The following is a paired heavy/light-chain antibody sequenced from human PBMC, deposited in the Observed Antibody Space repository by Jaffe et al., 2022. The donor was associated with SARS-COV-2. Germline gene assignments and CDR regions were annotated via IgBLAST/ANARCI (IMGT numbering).Heavy chain of an antibody. CDR3: AREHQARWNDGQFDY. CDR2: FYHFGNT. D-gene: IGHD1-1*01. V-gene: IGHV4-39*02. CDR1: GGSISSDGHY. J-gene: IGHJ4*02. Sequence: QLQLQESGPGLVKPSETLSLTCTVFGGSISSDGHYWGWIRQPPGKGLEWIGSFYHFGNTYYNPSLKSRVTISPGTSKNQFSLKLSSVTAADTAIYYCAREHQARWNDGQFDYWGQGTLVTVSS.
Light chain of an antibody. CDR3: QSFDNGLRV. CDR1: SSNIGADSD. V-gene: IGLV1-40*01. J-gene: IGLJ2*01. Sequence: QSVLTQPPSVSGAPGQRVTIACTGSSSNIGADSDVHWYQQLPGAAPKILIYGNTNRASGVPDRFSGSTSGTSASLAITGLQAEDEADYYCQSFDNGLRVFGGGTKLTVL. CDR2: GNT.